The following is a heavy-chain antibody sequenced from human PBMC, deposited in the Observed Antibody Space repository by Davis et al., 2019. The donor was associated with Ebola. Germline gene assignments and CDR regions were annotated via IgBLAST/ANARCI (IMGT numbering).Heavy chain of an antibody. D-gene: IGHD6-25*01. CDR1: GYTFTNYD. J-gene: IGHJ5*02. CDR2: MNPNSGNT. Sequence: ASVKVSCKASGYTFTNYDINWVRQATGQGLEWMGWMNPNSGNTGYAQMFQGRVTMTSDTSITTAYMELSNLRSEDTAVYYCTRSETSSGWFHPWGQGTPVTVSS. CDR3: TRSETSSGWFHP. V-gene: IGHV1-8*02.